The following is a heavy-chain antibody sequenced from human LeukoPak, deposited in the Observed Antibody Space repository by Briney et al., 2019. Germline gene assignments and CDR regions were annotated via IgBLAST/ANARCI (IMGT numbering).Heavy chain of an antibody. Sequence: ASVKVSCKASGYTFSSYGISWVRQAPGQGLEWMGWISAYSGNTHYAQKFQGRVTMTTDTSTTTAYMELRGLRSDDTAVYYCARAEKPNWGNYYYYCMDVWGKGTTVTVSS. CDR1: GYTFSSYG. CDR3: ARAEKPNWGNYYYYCMDV. CDR2: ISAYSGNT. D-gene: IGHD7-27*01. J-gene: IGHJ6*03. V-gene: IGHV1-18*01.